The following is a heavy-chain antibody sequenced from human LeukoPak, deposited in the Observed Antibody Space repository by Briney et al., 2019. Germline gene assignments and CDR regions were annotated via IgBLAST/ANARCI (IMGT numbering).Heavy chain of an antibody. CDR3: VGSRLKMVYASDY. CDR2: IYYSGST. CDR1: GGSISSGGYY. J-gene: IGHJ4*02. D-gene: IGHD2-8*01. Sequence: SETLSLTCTVSGGSISSGGYYWSWIRQHPGKGLEWIGYIYYSGSTYYNPSLKSRVTISVDTSKNQFSLKLSSVTAADTAVYYCVGSRLKMVYASDYWGQGTLVTVSS. V-gene: IGHV4-31*03.